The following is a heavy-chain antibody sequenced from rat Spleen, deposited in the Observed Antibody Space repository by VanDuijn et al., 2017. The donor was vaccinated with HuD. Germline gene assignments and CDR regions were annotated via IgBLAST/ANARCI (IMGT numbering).Heavy chain of an antibody. D-gene: IGHD1-2*01. CDR3: TTRPYYSSLNWFPY. V-gene: IGHV5-29*01. CDR2: ISYNDSSGHSST. CDR1: GFTFNDYG. J-gene: IGHJ3*01. Sequence: EVQLVESGGGLVQPGRSLKLSCAASGFTFNDYGMAWVRQAPTKGLEWVATISYNDSSGHSSTYYRDSVKGRFTISRDNAKSTLSLQMDSLRSEDTATYYCTTRPYYSSLNWFPYWGQGTLVTVSS.